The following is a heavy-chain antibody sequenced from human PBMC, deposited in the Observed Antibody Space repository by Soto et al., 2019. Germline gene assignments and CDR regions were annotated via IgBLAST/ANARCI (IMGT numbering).Heavy chain of an antibody. J-gene: IGHJ4*02. CDR2: IRANNGIT. Sequence: ASVKVSCKASGYTSTTYYIHWVRQAPGQGLEWMGRIRANNGITNYAQKLQGRVTMTTDTSTSTAYMELRSLRSDDTAVYYCAREGVTTVTDFDYWGQGTLVTVSS. CDR1: GYTSTTYY. CDR3: AREGVTTVTDFDY. V-gene: IGHV1-18*01. D-gene: IGHD4-4*01.